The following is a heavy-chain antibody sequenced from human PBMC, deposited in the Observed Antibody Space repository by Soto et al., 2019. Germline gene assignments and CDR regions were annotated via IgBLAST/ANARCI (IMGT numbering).Heavy chain of an antibody. Sequence: EVQLLESGGGLVHPGGSLRLSCAASGFTFSSSAMTWARQAQGKGLEWVSAISESGGTIFYADSVKGRFTVSRDNSRNTRYLQMISLRADDMAVYYCVKQISQGWRMFDYWGQGTLVTVSS. CDR1: GFTFSSSA. J-gene: IGHJ4*02. V-gene: IGHV3-23*01. CDR3: VKQISQGWRMFDY. CDR2: ISESGGTI. D-gene: IGHD2-15*01.